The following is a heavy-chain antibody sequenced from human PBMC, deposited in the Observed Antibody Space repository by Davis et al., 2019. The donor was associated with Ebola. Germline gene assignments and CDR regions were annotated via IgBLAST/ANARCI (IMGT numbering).Heavy chain of an antibody. D-gene: IGHD3-22*01. V-gene: IGHV3-73*01. CDR1: GFTFSGSA. J-gene: IGHJ3*02. CDR2: IRSKANSYAT. CDR3: TRSTYYYDSSGYWDAFDI. Sequence: GESLKISCAASGFTFSGSAMHWVRQASGKGLEWVGRIRSKANSYATAYAASVKGRFTISRDDSKNTAYLQMNSLKTEDTAVYYCTRSTYYYDSSGYWDAFDIWGQGTMVTVSS.